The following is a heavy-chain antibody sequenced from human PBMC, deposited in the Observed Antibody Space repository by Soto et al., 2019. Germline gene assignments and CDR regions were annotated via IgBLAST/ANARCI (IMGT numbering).Heavy chain of an antibody. D-gene: IGHD2-2*01. Sequence: GASVKVSCKASGYTFTSYAMHWVRQAPGQRLEWMGWINAGNGNTKYSQKFQGRVTITRDTSASTAYMELSSLRSEDTAVYYCARDSGGYGIVVVPAAFDAFDIWGQGTKVT. CDR1: GYTFTSYA. J-gene: IGHJ3*02. CDR2: INAGNGNT. CDR3: ARDSGGYGIVVVPAAFDAFDI. V-gene: IGHV1-3*01.